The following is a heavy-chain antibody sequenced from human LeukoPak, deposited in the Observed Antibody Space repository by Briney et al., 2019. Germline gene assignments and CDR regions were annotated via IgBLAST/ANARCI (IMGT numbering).Heavy chain of an antibody. Sequence: GGSLRLSCAASGFTFNYYNMNWVRQAPGKALEWVSSITSSGAYIFYADSVRGRFTISRDNAKGSLYLQMNSLGPEDTAVYYCARGATTTRFGRFDPWGQGTLVIVSS. V-gene: IGHV3-21*01. J-gene: IGHJ5*02. CDR2: ITSSGAYI. D-gene: IGHD4-17*01. CDR1: GFTFNYYN. CDR3: ARGATTTRFGRFDP.